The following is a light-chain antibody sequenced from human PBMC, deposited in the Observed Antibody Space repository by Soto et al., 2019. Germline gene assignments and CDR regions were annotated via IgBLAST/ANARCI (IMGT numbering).Light chain of an antibody. V-gene: IGKV3-20*01. CDR3: QQYNNWPPWT. J-gene: IGKJ1*01. Sequence: EMVLTQSPDTLSLSPGERATLSCKASQSVSSSYLAWYQQRPGQAPRLLIHGASKRATGIPDRFSGRGSGTDFTLTISRLEPEDFAVYYCQQYNNWPPWTFGQGTKVDIK. CDR2: GAS. CDR1: QSVSSSY.